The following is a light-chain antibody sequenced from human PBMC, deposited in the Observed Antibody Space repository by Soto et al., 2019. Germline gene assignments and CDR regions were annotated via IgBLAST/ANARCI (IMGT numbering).Light chain of an antibody. Sequence: DIVLTQSPATLSLSPGERATLSCRASQSVGSSLAWYQQKPGQAPRLIIYDASHGATGVPARFSGSGSGTDFTLTISGLQSEDFAVYYCQQYNNWWTFGQGTKVEIK. CDR3: QQYNNWWT. J-gene: IGKJ1*01. V-gene: IGKV3-11*01. CDR2: DAS. CDR1: QSVGSS.